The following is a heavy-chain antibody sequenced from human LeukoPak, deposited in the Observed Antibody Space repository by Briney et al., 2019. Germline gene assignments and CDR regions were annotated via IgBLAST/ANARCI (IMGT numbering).Heavy chain of an antibody. CDR3: ARDWIAVAGTLGYYYGMDV. V-gene: IGHV1-2*02. CDR1: GYTFTGYY. J-gene: IGHJ6*02. D-gene: IGHD6-19*01. Sequence: ASVKVSCKASGYTFTGYYMHWVRQAPGQGLEWIGWINPNSGGTNYAQKFQGRVTMTRDTSIGTAYMELSRLRSDDTAVYYCARDWIAVAGTLGYYYGMDVWGQGTTVTVSS. CDR2: INPNSGGT.